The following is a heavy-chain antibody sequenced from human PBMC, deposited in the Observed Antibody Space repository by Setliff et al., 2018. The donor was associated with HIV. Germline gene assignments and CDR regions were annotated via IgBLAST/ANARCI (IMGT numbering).Heavy chain of an antibody. Sequence: SETLSLTCTVSGASASSGGHYWSWIRQHPEKGLEWIGYIYYSEKTNYNPSLKSRVSISVDTSKNQFSLKLSSVTAADTAVYYCANFLNSGGWNPGYFEYWGQGTRVTVSS. CDR1: GASASSGGHY. CDR2: IYYSEKT. J-gene: IGHJ1*01. V-gene: IGHV4-31*03. CDR3: ANFLNSGGWNPGYFEY. D-gene: IGHD6-19*01.